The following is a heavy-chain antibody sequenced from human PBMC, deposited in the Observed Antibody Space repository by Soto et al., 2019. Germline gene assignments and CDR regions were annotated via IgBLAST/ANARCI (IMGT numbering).Heavy chain of an antibody. D-gene: IGHD2-21*02. CDR1: GFTISFSKYW. Sequence: EVQLVESGGDLVQPGGSLRLSCAVSGFTISFSKYWMHWLRQAPGKGLEWVAYIKPDGSATYYVDSVKGRFTISRDNAKNSLYLQMNSLRVEDTSVYYCARAGYCGPGCYYYFDYWGQGTLVTVSS. CDR2: IKPDGSAT. CDR3: ARAGYCGPGCYYYFDY. J-gene: IGHJ4*02. V-gene: IGHV3-7*01.